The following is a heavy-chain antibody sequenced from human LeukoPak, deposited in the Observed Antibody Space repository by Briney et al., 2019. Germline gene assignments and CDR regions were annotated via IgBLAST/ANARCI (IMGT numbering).Heavy chain of an antibody. CDR2: INPNSGGT. CDR1: GYTFTSYD. V-gene: IGHV1-2*06. D-gene: IGHD6-13*01. J-gene: IGHJ4*02. Sequence: ASVKVSCKASGYTFTSYDINWLRQAPGQGLEWMGRINPNSGGTNYAQKFQGRVTMTRDTSISTAYMELSRLRSDDTAVYYCARGSGSSNDYWGQGTLVTVSS. CDR3: ARGSGSSNDY.